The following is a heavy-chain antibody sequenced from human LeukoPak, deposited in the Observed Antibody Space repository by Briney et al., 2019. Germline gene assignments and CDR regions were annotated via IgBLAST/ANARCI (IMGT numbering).Heavy chain of an antibody. Sequence: GGSLRLSCAASGFTFSSYSMNWVRQAPGKGLEWVSYISSSSSTIYHADSVKGRFTISRDNAKNSLYLQMNSLRAEDTAVYYCARDLGYWGQGTLVTVSS. CDR3: ARDLGY. CDR1: GFTFSSYS. CDR2: ISSSSSTI. V-gene: IGHV3-48*04. J-gene: IGHJ4*02. D-gene: IGHD7-27*01.